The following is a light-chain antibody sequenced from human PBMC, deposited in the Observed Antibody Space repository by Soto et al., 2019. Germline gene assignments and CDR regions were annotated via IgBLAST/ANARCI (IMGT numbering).Light chain of an antibody. Sequence: DIHLTQSPSFLSASVGDRVTVTCRASQGISSNLAWYQQKPGKAPKLLISTASTLQSGVPSRFSGSGSGTEFTLTISSLQPEDFATYYCQQLNNYPRTFGQGTKVEIK. CDR3: QQLNNYPRT. V-gene: IGKV1-9*01. J-gene: IGKJ1*01. CDR1: QGISSN. CDR2: TAS.